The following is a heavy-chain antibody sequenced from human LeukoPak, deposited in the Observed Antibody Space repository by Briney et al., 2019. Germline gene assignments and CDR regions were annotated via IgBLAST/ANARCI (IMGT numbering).Heavy chain of an antibody. D-gene: IGHD3-10*01. CDR3: ARDRDYYGSGSYFV. V-gene: IGHV3-30-3*01. Sequence: PGRSLRLSCAASGFTFSSYAMHWVRQAPGKGLEWVAVISYDGSNKYYADSVKGRFTISRDNSKNTLYLQMNSLRAEDTAVYYCARDRDYYGSGSYFVWGQGTLVTVSS. J-gene: IGHJ4*02. CDR1: GFTFSSYA. CDR2: ISYDGSNK.